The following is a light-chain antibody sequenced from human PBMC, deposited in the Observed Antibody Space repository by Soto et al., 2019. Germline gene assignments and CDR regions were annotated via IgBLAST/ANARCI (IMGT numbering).Light chain of an antibody. Sequence: QPVLTQSSSASASLGSSVKLTCTLSSGHSSYIIAWHQRQPGKAPRYLMKLEGSGSYNKGSGVPDRFSGSSSGADRYLTISNLQFEDEANYYCETWDSNTRVFGGGTKLTVL. CDR2: LEGSGSY. CDR1: SGHSSYI. CDR3: ETWDSNTRV. J-gene: IGLJ2*01. V-gene: IGLV4-60*02.